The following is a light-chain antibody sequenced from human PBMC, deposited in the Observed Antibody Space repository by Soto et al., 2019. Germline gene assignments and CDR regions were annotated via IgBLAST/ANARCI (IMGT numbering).Light chain of an antibody. CDR3: SSYTTSSTPV. CDR2: DVI. CDR1: SSDIGSYNF. J-gene: IGLJ2*01. V-gene: IGLV2-14*03. Sequence: QSALTQPASVSGSPGQSITISCTGTSSDIGSYNFVSWYQQHPGKAPKVIIYDVINRPSGVSNRFSGSKSGNTASLTISGLQAEDEANFYCSSYTTSSTPVFGGGTKVTVL.